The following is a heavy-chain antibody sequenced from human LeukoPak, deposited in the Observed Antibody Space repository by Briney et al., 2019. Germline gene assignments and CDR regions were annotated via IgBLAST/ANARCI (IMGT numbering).Heavy chain of an antibody. CDR1: GGSISSGDYY. V-gene: IGHV4-30-4*08. Sequence: SETLSLTCTVPGGSISSGDYYWSWSRQPPGKGLEWLGHIYYSGSTYYHPPHKGRVTISVDTSTIQFSLQLSSVTAADTAVYYCARDRYRWELSWGQGPLDTVSS. D-gene: IGHD1-26*01. CDR3: ARDRYRWELS. J-gene: IGHJ5*02. CDR2: IYYSGST.